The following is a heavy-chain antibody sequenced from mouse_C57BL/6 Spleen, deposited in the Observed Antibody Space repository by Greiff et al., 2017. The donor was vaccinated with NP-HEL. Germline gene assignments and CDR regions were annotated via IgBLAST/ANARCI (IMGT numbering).Heavy chain of an antibody. CDR2: IDPSDSYT. J-gene: IGHJ4*01. D-gene: IGHD1-1*01. CDR1: GYTFTSYW. Sequence: VQLQQPGAELVMPGASVKLSCKASGYTFTSYWMHWVKQRPGQGLEWIGEIDPSDSYTNYNQKFQGKSTLTVDKSSSTAYMQLSSLTSEDSAVYYCALITTVEDYYAMDYWGHGTSVTVSS. CDR3: ALITTVEDYYAMDY. V-gene: IGHV1-69*01.